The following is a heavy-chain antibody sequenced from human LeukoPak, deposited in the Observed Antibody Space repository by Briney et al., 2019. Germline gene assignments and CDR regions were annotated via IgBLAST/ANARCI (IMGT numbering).Heavy chain of an antibody. J-gene: IGHJ4*02. CDR1: GGSTSSGGYY. CDR2: IYYSGST. CDR3: ARDRDSSSHFDY. V-gene: IGHV4-31*03. Sequence: SQTLSLTCTVSGGSTSSGGYYWSWIRQHPGKGLEWIGYIYYSGSTYYNPSLKSRVTISVDTSKNQFSLKLSSVTAADTAVYYCARDRDSSSHFDYWGQGTLVTVSS. D-gene: IGHD6-13*01.